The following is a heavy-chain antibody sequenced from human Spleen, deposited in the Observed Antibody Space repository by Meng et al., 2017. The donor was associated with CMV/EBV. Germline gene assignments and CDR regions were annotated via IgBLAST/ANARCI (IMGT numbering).Heavy chain of an antibody. CDR3: ARAGSWYVGGYFEY. Sequence: SGFIFSKYWMHWVRQAPGKGLVWVSRINSDGSSTTYADSVKGRFTISRDNAKNSLYLRMNSLRAEDTAVYYCARAGSWYVGGYFEYWGQGTLVTVSS. CDR1: GFIFSKYW. V-gene: IGHV3-74*01. J-gene: IGHJ4*02. D-gene: IGHD6-13*01. CDR2: INSDGSST.